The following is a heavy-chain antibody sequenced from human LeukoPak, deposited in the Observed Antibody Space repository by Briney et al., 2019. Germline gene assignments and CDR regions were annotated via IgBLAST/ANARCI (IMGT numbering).Heavy chain of an antibody. V-gene: IGHV4-39*07. CDR1: GGSISSSSYY. J-gene: IGHJ5*02. D-gene: IGHD3-3*01. Sequence: SETLSLTCTVSGGSISSSSYYWGWIRQPPGKGLEWIGSIYYSGSTYYNPSLKSRVTISVDTSKNQFSLKLSSVTAADTAVYYCARAYYDFWSGPYLGWFDPWGQGTLVTVSS. CDR3: ARAYYDFWSGPYLGWFDP. CDR2: IYYSGST.